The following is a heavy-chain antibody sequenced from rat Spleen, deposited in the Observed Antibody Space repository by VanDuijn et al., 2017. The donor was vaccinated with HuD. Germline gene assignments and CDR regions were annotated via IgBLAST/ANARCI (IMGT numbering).Heavy chain of an antibody. D-gene: IGHD1-1*01. CDR3: ARSDGVHYYLPFAD. J-gene: IGHJ3*01. CDR1: GHSITSSYR. Sequence: EVQLQESGPGPVKVSESLSLTCSVTGHSITSSYRWNWIRKFPGNKLEWMGYINSAGTTNYNPSLKSRISITRRTSKNPFFLQVNSVSSEAKATYYCARSDGVHYYLPFADWGQGTLVTASS. V-gene: IGHV3-3*01. CDR2: INSAGTT.